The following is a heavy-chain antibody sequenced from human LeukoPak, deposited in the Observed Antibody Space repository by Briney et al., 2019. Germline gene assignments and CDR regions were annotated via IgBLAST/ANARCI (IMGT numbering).Heavy chain of an antibody. CDR2: ISHTGTTM. CDR3: AIPPLSGSGSSRPLAGMDV. V-gene: IGHV3-48*04. Sequence: GSLRLSCAASGFSFSSYSMNWVRQAPGKELEWLSYISHTGTTMSYADSVKGRFTISRDNARNSLYLQMNSLRVEDTAVYYCAIPPLSGSGSSRPLAGMDVWGQGTTVTVSS. J-gene: IGHJ6*02. D-gene: IGHD3-10*01. CDR1: GFSFSSYS.